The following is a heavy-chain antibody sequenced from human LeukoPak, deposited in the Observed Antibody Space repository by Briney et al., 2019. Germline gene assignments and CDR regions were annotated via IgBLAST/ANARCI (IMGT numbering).Heavy chain of an antibody. Sequence: ASVKVSSKASGYTFTSYYMHWVRQAPGQGLEWMGIINPSGGSTSYAQKFKGRVTMTRDTSTSTVYMELSSLRSEDTAVYYCASLGSSGVAAVDYWGQGTLVTVSS. D-gene: IGHD3-10*01. CDR3: ASLGSSGVAAVDY. CDR2: INPSGGST. V-gene: IGHV1-46*01. CDR1: GYTFTSYY. J-gene: IGHJ4*02.